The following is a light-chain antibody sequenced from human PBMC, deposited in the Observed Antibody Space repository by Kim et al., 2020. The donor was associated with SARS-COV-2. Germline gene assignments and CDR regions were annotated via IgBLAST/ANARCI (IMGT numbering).Light chain of an antibody. CDR2: EDY. Sequence: NFMLTQPHSVSESPGKTVTISCTRSSGSIASNYVQWFQQRPASAPSTVIYEDYHRPSGVPDRFSGSIDRSSNSASLSISGLKPEDEAGYYCQSYDDTEWVLGGGTQLTVL. CDR1: SGSIASNY. V-gene: IGLV6-57*03. CDR3: QSYDDTEWV. J-gene: IGLJ3*02.